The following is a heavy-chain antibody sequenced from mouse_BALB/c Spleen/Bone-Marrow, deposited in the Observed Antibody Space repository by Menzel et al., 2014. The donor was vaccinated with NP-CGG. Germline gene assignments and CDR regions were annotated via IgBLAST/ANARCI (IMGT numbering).Heavy chain of an antibody. CDR2: IWAGGST. CDR3: ARDWALYYYGSSYVWFAY. CDR1: GFSLTSYG. D-gene: IGHD1-1*01. Sequence: VKLMESGPGLVAPSQSLSITCTVSGFSLTSYGVHWVRQPPGKGLEWLGVIWAGGSTNYNSALMSRLSISKDNSKSQVFLKMNSLQTDDTVMYYCARDWALYYYGSSYVWFAYWGQGTLVTVSA. V-gene: IGHV2-9*02. J-gene: IGHJ3*01.